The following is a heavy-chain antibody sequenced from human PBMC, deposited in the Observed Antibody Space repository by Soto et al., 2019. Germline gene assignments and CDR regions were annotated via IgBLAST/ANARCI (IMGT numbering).Heavy chain of an antibody. CDR1: GFTFSDEN. Sequence: GSLRLSCSASGFTFSDENMSWVRQVPGKGLEWVSGISGGGSYIFYADSVQGRFSISRDNPKNSLFLEMNSLRVEDTAVYYCARDSDCHSTSCFFPPHVWGQGTTVTVSS. J-gene: IGHJ6*02. V-gene: IGHV3-21*06. D-gene: IGHD2-2*01. CDR2: ISGGGSYI. CDR3: ARDSDCHSTSCFFPPHV.